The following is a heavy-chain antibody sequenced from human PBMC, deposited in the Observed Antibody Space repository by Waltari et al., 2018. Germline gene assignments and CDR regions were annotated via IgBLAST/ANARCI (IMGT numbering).Heavy chain of an antibody. CDR3: ARDRGWNTLDY. CDR2: INQDGGET. D-gene: IGHD6-19*01. V-gene: IGHV3-7*04. CDR1: GFHFRRNW. Sequence: EVQLVESGGGLVQPGGSLKLSCAASGFHFRRNWIAWVRQAPGRGLEWVANINQDGGETYYVDSVRGRFTISRDNARNSLYLQMDSLRDEDTALYYCARDRGWNTLDYWGQGTLVTVSS. J-gene: IGHJ4*02.